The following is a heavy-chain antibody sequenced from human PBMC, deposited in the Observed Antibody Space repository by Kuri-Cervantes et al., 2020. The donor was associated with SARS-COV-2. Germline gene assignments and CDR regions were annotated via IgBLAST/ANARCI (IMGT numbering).Heavy chain of an antibody. CDR2: INPNSGGT. CDR1: GYTFTGYY. J-gene: IGHJ4*02. D-gene: IGHD3-22*01. Sequence: GESLKISCAASGYTFTGYYMHWVRQAPGQGLEWMGWINPNSGGTNYAQKFQGRVTMTRDTSISTAYMELSRLRSDDTAVYYCARAVPYYYDSSGYYDYWGQGTLVTVSS. CDR3: ARAVPYYYDSSGYYDY. V-gene: IGHV1-2*02.